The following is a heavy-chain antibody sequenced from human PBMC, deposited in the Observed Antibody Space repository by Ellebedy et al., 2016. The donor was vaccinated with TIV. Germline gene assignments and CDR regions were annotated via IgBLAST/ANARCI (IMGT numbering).Heavy chain of an antibody. CDR1: GFTFSSYN. Sequence: GESLKISCAASGFTFSSYNMNWVRQAPGKGLEWVSSISSNSGNKYCADSVEGRFTISRDNARNSLYLQMNSLRAEDTAVYYCARDLHFALDYWGRGTLVTVSS. CDR2: ISSNSGNK. CDR3: ARDLHFALDY. V-gene: IGHV3-21*01. J-gene: IGHJ4*02.